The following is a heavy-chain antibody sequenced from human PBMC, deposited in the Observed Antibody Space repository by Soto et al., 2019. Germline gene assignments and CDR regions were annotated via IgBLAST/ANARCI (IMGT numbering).Heavy chain of an antibody. V-gene: IGHV1-69*06. CDR3: ARGVYGSGNYYTGPSAFYI. J-gene: IGHJ3*02. CDR1: GGTLSDHG. CDR2: TIPVFNTA. D-gene: IGHD3-10*01. Sequence: QVQLEQSGAEVKKPGSSVKVSCKASGGTLSDHGVAWLRQAPGQGLEWMGGTIPVFNTAKYAQKFQGRVTVTADKFTNIAYMELSRLRSEDTAFYFCARGVYGSGNYYTGPSAFYIWGQGTMVIVSS.